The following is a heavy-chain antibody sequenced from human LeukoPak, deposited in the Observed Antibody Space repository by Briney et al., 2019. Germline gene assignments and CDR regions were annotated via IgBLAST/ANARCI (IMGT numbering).Heavy chain of an antibody. CDR2: ISYSGST. Sequence: SETLSLTCTVSGVSISSYYWSWIRQPPGRGLESIGYISYSGSTDYNPSLKSRVTISLDTSKNQFSLRLSSVTAADTAVYYCARETRLHSGSYSNDAFDIWGQGTMVTVSS. J-gene: IGHJ3*02. D-gene: IGHD1-26*01. CDR1: GVSISSYY. CDR3: ARETRLHSGSYSNDAFDI. V-gene: IGHV4-59*01.